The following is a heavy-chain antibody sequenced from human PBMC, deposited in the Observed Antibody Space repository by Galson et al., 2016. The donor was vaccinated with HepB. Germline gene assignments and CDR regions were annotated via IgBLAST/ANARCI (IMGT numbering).Heavy chain of an antibody. CDR3: TTMGGCVGYCSNTPIYDWDV. D-gene: IGHD2-2*01. J-gene: IGHJ6*02. Sequence: SLRLSCAASGFTFSGPGIHWVRQASGKGLQWVARIGSKANSPTPEYASSGPGRLTISRDDSKNTAYLQMNRLTTEDTAVYYCTTMGGCVGYCSNTPIYDWDVWGQGTTVTVSS. V-gene: IGHV3-73*01. CDR2: IGSKANSPTP. CDR1: GFTFSGPG.